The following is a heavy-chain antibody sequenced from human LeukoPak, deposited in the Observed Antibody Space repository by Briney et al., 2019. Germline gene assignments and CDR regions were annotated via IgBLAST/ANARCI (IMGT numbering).Heavy chain of an antibody. CDR3: AREVGGYYRNFDY. D-gene: IGHD3-22*01. J-gene: IGHJ4*02. V-gene: IGHV1-18*04. Sequence: ASVKVSCKASGYTFTGYYMHWVRQAPGQGLEWMGWISAYNGNTNYAQKLQGRVTMTTDTSTSTAYMELRSLRSDDTAVYYCAREVGGYYRNFDYWGQGTLVTVSS. CDR2: ISAYNGNT. CDR1: GYTFTGYY.